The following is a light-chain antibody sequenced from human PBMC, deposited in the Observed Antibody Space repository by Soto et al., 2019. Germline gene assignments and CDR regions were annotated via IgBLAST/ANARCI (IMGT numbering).Light chain of an antibody. CDR2: DTN. CDR1: SDSVSTGHF. V-gene: IGLV8-61*01. J-gene: IGLJ1*01. CDR3: VLYMGGGTYV. Sequence: QAVVTQEPSCSVSPGGTVTLTCGLSSDSVSTGHFPSWYQQTPGQAPRTLIYDTNSRSSGVPDRFSGSILGTKAALTITGAQADDESDYYCVLYMGGGTYVFGAGTKVTVL.